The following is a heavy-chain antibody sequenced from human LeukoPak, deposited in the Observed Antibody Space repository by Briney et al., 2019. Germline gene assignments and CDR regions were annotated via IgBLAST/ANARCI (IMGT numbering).Heavy chain of an antibody. D-gene: IGHD3-10*01. CDR2: IYHSGST. CDR3: ARNMVRGVIINY. J-gene: IGHJ4*02. CDR1: GYSISSGYY. Sequence: SETLSLTCTVSGYSISSGYYWGWVRQPPGKGLEWIGSIYHSGSTYYNPSLKSRVTISVDTSKNQFSLKLSSVTAADTAVYYCARNMVRGVIINYWGQGTLVTVSS. V-gene: IGHV4-38-2*02.